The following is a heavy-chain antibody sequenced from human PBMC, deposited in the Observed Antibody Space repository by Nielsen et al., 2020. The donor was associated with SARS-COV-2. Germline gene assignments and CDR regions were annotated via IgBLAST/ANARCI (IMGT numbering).Heavy chain of an antibody. D-gene: IGHD6-13*01. J-gene: IGHJ6*02. Sequence: WIRQPPGKALEWLALIYWDDDQRYSPSLKSRLTISKDTSKNQVVLTMTNMDPVDTATYYCARARDVSIAAAGQRYYYYYYGMDVWGQGTTVTVSS. CDR2: IYWDDDQ. CDR3: ARARDVSIAAAGQRYYYYYYGMDV. V-gene: IGHV2-5*02.